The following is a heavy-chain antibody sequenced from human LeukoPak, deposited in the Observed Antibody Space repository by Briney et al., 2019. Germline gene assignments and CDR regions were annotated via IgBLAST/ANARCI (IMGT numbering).Heavy chain of an antibody. V-gene: IGHV4-38-2*02. J-gene: IGHJ5*02. CDR1: VYSISSGYY. CDR3: ARRLVVVPAAITDNPTWFDP. D-gene: IGHD2-2*02. Sequence: PSETLSLTCTFSVYSISSGYYWGWIRQSPGNGLEGIGSIYHSGSTYYNASLKSRVHVSVDMSKNQFSLKLSSVTAADTAVYYCARRLVVVPAAITDNPTWFDPWGQGTLVTVSS. CDR2: IYHSGST.